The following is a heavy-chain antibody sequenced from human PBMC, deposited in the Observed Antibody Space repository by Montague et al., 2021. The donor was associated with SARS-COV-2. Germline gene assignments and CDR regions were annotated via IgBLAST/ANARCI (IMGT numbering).Heavy chain of an antibody. D-gene: IGHD2-21*02. CDR1: GYTLSEVS. CDR2: FDPEDGET. CDR3: ATSRWSLLPEY. J-gene: IGHJ4*02. Sequence: SVKVSCKVSGYTLSEVSMHWVRQAPGKGLEWMGGFDPEDGETIYAQRFQGRVTMTEDTSTDTAYMELSSLRSEDSGVYYCATSRWSLLPEYWGQGTLVTASS. V-gene: IGHV1-24*01.